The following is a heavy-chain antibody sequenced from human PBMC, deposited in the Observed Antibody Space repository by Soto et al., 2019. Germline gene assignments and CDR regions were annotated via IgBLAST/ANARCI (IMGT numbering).Heavy chain of an antibody. CDR2: MNPNSCNT. D-gene: IGHD6-13*01. CDR3: AREHSSSWRFDY. CDR1: GYTFTSYD. V-gene: IGHV1-8*01. J-gene: IGHJ4*02. Sequence: QVQLVQSGAEVKKPGASVKVSCKASGYTFTSYDINWVRQATGQGLEWMGWMNPNSCNTGYAQKFQGRVTMTRNTSISTAYMELSSLRSEHTAVYYCAREHSSSWRFDYWGQGTLVTVTS.